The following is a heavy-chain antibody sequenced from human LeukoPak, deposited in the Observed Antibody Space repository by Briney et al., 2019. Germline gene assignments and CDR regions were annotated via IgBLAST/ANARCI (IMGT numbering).Heavy chain of an antibody. CDR1: GGSFSGYY. Sequence: SGTLSLTCAVYGGSFSGYYWSWIRQPPGKGLEWIGEINHRRSTNYNPSLKSRVTMSVDTSKNQFSLNLSSVTAADTAVYYCARGQFWSGYSIWGQGTLVTVSS. V-gene: IGHV4-34*01. D-gene: IGHD3-3*02. J-gene: IGHJ4*02. CDR2: INHRRST. CDR3: ARGQFWSGYSI.